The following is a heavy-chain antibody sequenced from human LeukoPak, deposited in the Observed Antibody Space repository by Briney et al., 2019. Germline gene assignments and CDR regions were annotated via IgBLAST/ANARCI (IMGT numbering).Heavy chain of an antibody. CDR1: GGSFSGYY. CDR3: ARGSTYYYDSSGTKGRNYFDY. Sequence: SETLSLTCAVYGGSFSGYYWSWIRQPPGKGLEWIGEINHSGSTNYNPSLKSRVTISVDTSKNQFSLKLSSVTAADTAVYYCARGSTYYYDSSGTKGRNYFDYWGQGTLVTVSS. CDR2: INHSGST. D-gene: IGHD3-22*01. V-gene: IGHV4-34*01. J-gene: IGHJ4*02.